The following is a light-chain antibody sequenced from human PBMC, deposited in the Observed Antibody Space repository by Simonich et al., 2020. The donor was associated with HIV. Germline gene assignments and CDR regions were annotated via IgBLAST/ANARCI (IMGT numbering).Light chain of an antibody. CDR2: EVT. CDR1: SSDIGAFNY. J-gene: IGLJ2*01. CDR3: SSYAGTTLV. V-gene: IGLV2-8*01. Sequence: QSALTQPASVSGSPGQSITISCTGTSSDIGAFNYVSWYQQHPGKAPKLMIYEVTKRPSGVPDRFSGSKSGNTASLSVSGLQAEDEADYYCSSYAGTTLVFGGGTSLTVL.